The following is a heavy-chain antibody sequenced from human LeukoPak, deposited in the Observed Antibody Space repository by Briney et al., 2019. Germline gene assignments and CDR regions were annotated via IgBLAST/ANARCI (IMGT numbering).Heavy chain of an antibody. D-gene: IGHD3-22*01. CDR1: GFTFSSYS. V-gene: IGHV3-21*01. CDR2: ISSSSSYI. CDR3: ARDKTYYDSSGYYSPRGSYFDY. Sequence: GGSLRLSCAASGFTFSSYSMNWVRQAPGKGLEWVSSISSSSSYIYYADSVKGRFTISRDNAKNSLYLQMNSLRAEDTAVYYCARDKTYYDSSGYYSPRGSYFDYWGQGALATVSS. J-gene: IGHJ4*02.